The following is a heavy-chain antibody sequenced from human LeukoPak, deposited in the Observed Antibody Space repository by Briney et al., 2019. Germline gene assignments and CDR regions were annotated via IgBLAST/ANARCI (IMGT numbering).Heavy chain of an antibody. V-gene: IGHV1-2*02. CDR2: INPNSGGT. D-gene: IGHD6-13*01. CDR1: GYTFRSYG. Sequence: GASVKVSCKASGYTFRSYGISWLRQAPGQGLEWMGWINPNSGGTNYAQKFQGRVTMTRDTSISTAYMELRRLRSDDTAVYYCARNRIRAAYYYYYYMDVWGKGTTVTVSS. CDR3: ARNRIRAAYYYYYYMDV. J-gene: IGHJ6*03.